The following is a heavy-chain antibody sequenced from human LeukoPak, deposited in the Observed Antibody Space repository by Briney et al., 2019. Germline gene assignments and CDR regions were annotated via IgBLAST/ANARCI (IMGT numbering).Heavy chain of an antibody. V-gene: IGHV3-48*02. CDR1: GFTFSSYS. J-gene: IGHJ4*02. CDR3: ARDGEYYYDSSGYYY. CDR2: ISSSSSTI. Sequence: GGSLRLSCAASGFTFSSYSMNWVRQAPGKGLEWVSYISSSSSTIYYADSVKGRFTISRDNAKNSLYLQMSSLRDEDTAVYYCARDGEYYYDSSGYYYWGQGTLVTVSS. D-gene: IGHD3-22*01.